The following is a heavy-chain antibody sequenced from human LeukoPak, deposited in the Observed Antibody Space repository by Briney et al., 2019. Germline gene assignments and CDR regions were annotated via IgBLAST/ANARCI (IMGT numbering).Heavy chain of an antibody. CDR1: GFTVSSNY. CDR2: IYSGGST. CDR3: AKDHGDSSGWYGYFDY. V-gene: IGHV3-53*01. D-gene: IGHD6-19*01. J-gene: IGHJ4*02. Sequence: GGSLRLSCAASGFTVSSNYMSWVRQAPGKGLEWVSVIYSGGSTYYADSVKGRFTISRDNSKNTLYLQMNSLRAEDTAVYYCAKDHGDSSGWYGYFDYWGQGTLVTVSS.